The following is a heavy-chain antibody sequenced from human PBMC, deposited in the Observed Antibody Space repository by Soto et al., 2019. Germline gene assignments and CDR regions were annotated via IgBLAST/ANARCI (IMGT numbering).Heavy chain of an antibody. Sequence: QVHLVQSGAEVKKPGASVTVSCKASGYTFTNYPITWVRRAPGQGLEWMGWVSAHSGDPKYAQKFLGRVTMTTDTSTSTAYLELRSLRSYDTAGYYCGGTITMLFLAPAYWGQGTLVTVSS. CDR3: GGTITMLFLAPAY. V-gene: IGHV1-18*01. D-gene: IGHD5-12*01. J-gene: IGHJ4*02. CDR2: VSAHSGDP. CDR1: GYTFTNYP.